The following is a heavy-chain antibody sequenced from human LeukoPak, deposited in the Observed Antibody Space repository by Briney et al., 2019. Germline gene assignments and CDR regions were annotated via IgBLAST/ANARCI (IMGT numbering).Heavy chain of an antibody. CDR3: ARRDPFDY. V-gene: IGHV3-48*02. CDR1: GFTFSAYH. CDR2: ISSDSGTI. J-gene: IGHJ4*02. Sequence: PGGSLRLSCASSGFTFSAYHMNWVRQAPGKGLEWISFISSDSGTIYYADSVKGRFTISRNNAANSLNLQMNNLRDEDTAVYYCARRDPFDYWGQGTMVTVSS.